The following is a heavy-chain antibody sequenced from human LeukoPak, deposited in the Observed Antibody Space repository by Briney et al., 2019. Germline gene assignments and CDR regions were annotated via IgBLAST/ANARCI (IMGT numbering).Heavy chain of an antibody. D-gene: IGHD4-17*01. CDR1: GFTFSTCW. V-gene: IGHV3-7*01. CDR3: ARHDYGDYVWENGFDP. J-gene: IGHJ5*02. CDR2: IKQDGSET. Sequence: AGGSLRLSCAASGFTFSTCWMSWVHQAPGKGLEWVANIKQDGSETYYVDSVKGRFTISRDNAKNSLYLQMNSLRAEDTAMYYCARHDYGDYVWENGFDPWGQGTLVTVSS.